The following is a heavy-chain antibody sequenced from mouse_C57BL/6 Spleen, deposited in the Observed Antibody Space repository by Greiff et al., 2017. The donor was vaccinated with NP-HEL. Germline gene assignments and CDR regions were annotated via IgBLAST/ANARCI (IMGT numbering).Heavy chain of an antibody. D-gene: IGHD1-1*01. CDR2: INPSNGGT. J-gene: IGHJ4*01. V-gene: IGHV1-53*01. CDR3: AIYYYGSSFYYAMDY. Sequence: VQLQQSGTELVKPGASVKLSCKASGYTFTSYWMHWVKQRPGQGLEWIGNINPSNGGTNYNEKFKSKATLTVDKSSSTAYMQLSSLTSEDSAVYYCAIYYYGSSFYYAMDYWGQGTSVTVSS. CDR1: GYTFTSYW.